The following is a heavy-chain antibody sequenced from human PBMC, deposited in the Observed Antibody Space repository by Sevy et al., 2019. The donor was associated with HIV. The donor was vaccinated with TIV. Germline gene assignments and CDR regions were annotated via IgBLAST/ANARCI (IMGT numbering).Heavy chain of an antibody. Sequence: SETLSLTCTVSGGSISSYYWSWIRQPAGKGLEWIGRIYTSGSTNYNPSLKSRVTMSVDRSKNQFSLKLSSVTAADTAVYYCARAMAGDYGDYVFPALPKDYYYYYGMDVWAQGTTVTVSS. CDR3: ARAMAGDYGDYVFPALPKDYYYYYGMDV. CDR1: GGSISSYY. D-gene: IGHD4-17*01. J-gene: IGHJ6*02. CDR2: IYTSGST. V-gene: IGHV4-4*07.